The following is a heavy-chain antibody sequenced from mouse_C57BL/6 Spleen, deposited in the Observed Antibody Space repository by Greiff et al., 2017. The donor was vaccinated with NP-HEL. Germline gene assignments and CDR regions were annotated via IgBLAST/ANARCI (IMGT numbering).Heavy chain of an antibody. CDR2: IDPEDGET. CDR1: GFNIKDYY. Sequence: VHVKQSGAELVKPGASVKLSCTASGFNIKDYYMHWVKQRTEQGLEWIGRIDPEDGETKYAPKFQGKATITADTSSNTAYLQLSSRTSEDTAVYYCARKGGKSRYFDYWGQGTTLTVSS. J-gene: IGHJ2*01. D-gene: IGHD1-1*02. CDR3: ARKGGKSRYFDY. V-gene: IGHV14-2*01.